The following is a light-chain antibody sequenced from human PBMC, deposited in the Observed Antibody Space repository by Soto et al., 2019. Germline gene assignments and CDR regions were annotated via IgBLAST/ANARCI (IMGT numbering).Light chain of an antibody. CDR1: EGIGND. CDR2: DAS. Sequence: IQMTQSPSSLSASVGDRVTITCRASEGIGNDLVWYQQKPGKAPNLLIYDASNLEIGVPSRFSGSGSGTHFTFTISSLQTEDIGTYYCQQYDILPITFGRGTRLEIK. J-gene: IGKJ5*01. V-gene: IGKV1-33*01. CDR3: QQYDILPIT.